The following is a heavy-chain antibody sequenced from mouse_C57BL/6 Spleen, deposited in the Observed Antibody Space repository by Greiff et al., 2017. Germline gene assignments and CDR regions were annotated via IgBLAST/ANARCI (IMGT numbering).Heavy chain of an antibody. CDR2: IDPSDSYT. Sequence: QVQLQQPGAELVRPGTSVKLSCKASGYTFTSYWMHWVKQRPGQGLEWIGVIDPSDSYTNYNQKFNGKATLTVDTSTSTAYMQLSSRTSADSTVXYCARGTYDGYPYYCDYWGQGTTLTVSS. D-gene: IGHD2-3*01. CDR1: GYTFTSYW. CDR3: ARGTYDGYPYYCDY. J-gene: IGHJ2*01. V-gene: IGHV1-59*01.